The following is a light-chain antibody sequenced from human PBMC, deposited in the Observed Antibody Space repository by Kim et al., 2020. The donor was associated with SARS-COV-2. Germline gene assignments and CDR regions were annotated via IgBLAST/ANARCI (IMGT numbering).Light chain of an antibody. Sequence: PGESATLACWAGHNVNISLAWYQQTPGQGPRLLIYDAAIRAAGIPDRFSGCGSGTDFTLTIGSLAPEDFAVYYFQQRGNWPPALTFGGGTKVDIK. CDR3: QQRGNWPPALT. V-gene: IGKV3-11*01. CDR1: HNVNIS. CDR2: DAA. J-gene: IGKJ4*01.